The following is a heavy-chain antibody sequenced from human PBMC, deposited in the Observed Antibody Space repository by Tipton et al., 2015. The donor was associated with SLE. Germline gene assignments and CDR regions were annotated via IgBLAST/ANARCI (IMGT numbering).Heavy chain of an antibody. CDR3: ARRGTGTTNFDY. CDR1: GGSISSGSYY. D-gene: IGHD1-7*01. J-gene: IGHJ4*02. Sequence: TLSLTCTVSGGSISSGSYYWDWFRQPPGKGLDWIGIIYYSGSTYSNPSLKSRVTISVDTSKNQFSLKLSSVTAADTAVYYCARRGTGTTNFDYWGRGTLVTVSS. V-gene: IGHV4-39*01. CDR2: IYYSGST.